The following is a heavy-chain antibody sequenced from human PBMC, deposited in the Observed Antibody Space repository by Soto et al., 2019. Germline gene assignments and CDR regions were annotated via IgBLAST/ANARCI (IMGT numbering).Heavy chain of an antibody. D-gene: IGHD2-15*01. CDR3: ARDEDCSGGSCYFDY. CDR2: ISSSSSYI. J-gene: IGHJ4*02. V-gene: IGHV3-21*01. Sequence: GGSLRLSRAASGFTFSSYSMNWVRQAPGKGLEWVSSISSSSSYIYYADSVKGRFTISRDNAKNSLYLQMNSLRAEDTAVYYCARDEDCSGGSCYFDYWGQGTLVTVSS. CDR1: GFTFSSYS.